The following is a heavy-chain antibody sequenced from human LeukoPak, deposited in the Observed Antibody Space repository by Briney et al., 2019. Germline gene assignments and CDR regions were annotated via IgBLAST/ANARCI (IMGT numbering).Heavy chain of an antibody. CDR2: IFGAATA. D-gene: IGHD2-15*01. CDR1: LFTLIGDY. J-gene: IGHJ4*02. Sequence: GGALTLSRPASLFTLIGDYWCGVRQAPGKGLEWVSVIFGAATAYYADSVQGRFTVSSDNSKITLYLQQKSLGAEDTAVYYGARAIRFGGYFDYWGQGTLVTVST. CDR3: ARAIRFGGYFDY. V-gene: IGHV3-53*05.